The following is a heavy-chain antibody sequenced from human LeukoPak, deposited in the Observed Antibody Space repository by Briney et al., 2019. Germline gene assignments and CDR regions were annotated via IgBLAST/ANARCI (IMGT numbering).Heavy chain of an antibody. Sequence: PSETLSLTCTVSGGSISSYYWSWIRQPAGKGLEWIGRIYASGSTNYNPSLKSRVTMSVDTSKNQFSLELSSVTAADTAVYYCARDNYYDSSGYYSFDYWGQGTLVTVSS. J-gene: IGHJ4*02. D-gene: IGHD3-22*01. CDR3: ARDNYYDSSGYYSFDY. CDR1: GGSISSYY. V-gene: IGHV4-4*07. CDR2: IYASGST.